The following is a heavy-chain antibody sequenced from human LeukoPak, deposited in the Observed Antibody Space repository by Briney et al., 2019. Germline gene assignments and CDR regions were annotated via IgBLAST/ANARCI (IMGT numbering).Heavy chain of an antibody. V-gene: IGHV3-23*01. CDR3: ARRAVAGTSWFDP. Sequence: QPGGSLRLSCAASGFTFSSYAMSWVCQAPGKGLEWVSGISGRGSDGDRYYADSVKGRFTISRDNSKNTVYLQMNSLRAEDTAVYYCARRAVAGTSWFDPWGQGTLVTVSS. D-gene: IGHD6-19*01. CDR1: GFTFSSYA. J-gene: IGHJ5*02. CDR2: ISGRGSDGDR.